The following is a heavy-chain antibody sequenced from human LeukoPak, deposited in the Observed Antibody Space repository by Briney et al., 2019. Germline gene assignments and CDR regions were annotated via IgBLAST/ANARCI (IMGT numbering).Heavy chain of an antibody. V-gene: IGHV3-23*01. D-gene: IGHD1-20*01. Sequence: PGGSLRLSCAAPGFTFTHYALSWVRQAPGKGPEWVSVLTGDGGTYYADSVKGRFTNSRDDSKNTLFLQMNSLRAEDTAVYFCAKVKWKLIGYFDYWGQGTLVTVSS. CDR1: GFTFTHYA. CDR3: AKVKWKLIGYFDY. J-gene: IGHJ4*02. CDR2: LTGDGGT.